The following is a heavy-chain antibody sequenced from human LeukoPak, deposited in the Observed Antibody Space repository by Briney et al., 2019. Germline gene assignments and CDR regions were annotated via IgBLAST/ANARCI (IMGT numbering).Heavy chain of an antibody. CDR3: ARAPFVVAPAAPILVNWFAP. J-gene: IGHJ5*02. CDR1: GGSISSSSYY. CDR2: INHSGST. V-gene: IGHV4-39*07. D-gene: IGHD2-2*01. Sequence: SETLSLTCTVSGGSISSSSYYWGWIRQPPGKGLEWIGEINHSGSTNYNPSLKSRVTISVDTSKNHFSLKLSSVTAADTAVYYGARAPFVVAPAAPILVNWFAPWGQGPRVTVSS.